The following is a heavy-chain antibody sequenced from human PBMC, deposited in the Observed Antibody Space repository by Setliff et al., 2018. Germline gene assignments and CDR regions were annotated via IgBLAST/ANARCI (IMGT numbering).Heavy chain of an antibody. Sequence: PSETLSLTCAVYDGSFSDYYWSWIRQPPGKGLEWIGEINHYGSTKYKSSLKSRVTISVDTSKNQFSLNLSSVTAADTAVYFCARDNPIVGATDYWGQGILVTVSS. CDR2: INHYGST. V-gene: IGHV4-34*01. CDR1: DGSFSDYY. J-gene: IGHJ4*02. CDR3: ARDNPIVGATDY. D-gene: IGHD1-26*01.